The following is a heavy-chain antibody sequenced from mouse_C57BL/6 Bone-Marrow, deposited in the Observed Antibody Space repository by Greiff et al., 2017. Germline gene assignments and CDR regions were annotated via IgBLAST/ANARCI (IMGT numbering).Heavy chain of an antibody. D-gene: IGHD1-1*01. CDR1: GYTFTSYW. CDR2: IHPNSGST. Sequence: VQLQQPGAELVKPGASVKLSCKASGYTFTSYWMHWVKQRPGQGLEWIGMIHPNSGSTNYNEKLKSKATLTVAKSSSTAYMQLSSLTSGDSAVYYCARPYGAWFAYWGQGTLVTVSA. CDR3: ARPYGAWFAY. J-gene: IGHJ3*01. V-gene: IGHV1-64*01.